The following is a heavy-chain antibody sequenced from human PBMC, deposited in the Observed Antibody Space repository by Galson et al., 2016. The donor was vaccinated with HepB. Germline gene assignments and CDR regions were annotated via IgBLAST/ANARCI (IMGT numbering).Heavy chain of an antibody. V-gene: IGHV5-51*01. Sequence: SGAEVKRPGESLRISCMTSGYSFTNYWSAWVRQMPGRGLEWMGIIHGGDSDTRYSPSFQGQVTISVDKSISTAYLQLSSLKASDTAMYYCARTSTPYVDYWGQGTLVTVSS. J-gene: IGHJ4*02. CDR3: ARTSTPYVDY. CDR1: GYSFTNYW. CDR2: IHGGDSDT.